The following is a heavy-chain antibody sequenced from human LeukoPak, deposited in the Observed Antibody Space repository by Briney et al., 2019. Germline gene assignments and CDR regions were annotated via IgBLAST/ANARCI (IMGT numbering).Heavy chain of an antibody. CDR2: IIPILGIA. CDR3: ASSIFGVVTDWYFDL. V-gene: IGHV1-69*02. Sequence: GASVKVSCKASGGTFSSYTISWVRQAPGQGLEWMGRIIPILGIANYAQKFQGRVTITADKSTGTAYMELSSLRSEDTAVYYCASSIFGVVTDWYFDLWGRGTLVTVSS. CDR1: GGTFSSYT. J-gene: IGHJ2*01. D-gene: IGHD3-3*01.